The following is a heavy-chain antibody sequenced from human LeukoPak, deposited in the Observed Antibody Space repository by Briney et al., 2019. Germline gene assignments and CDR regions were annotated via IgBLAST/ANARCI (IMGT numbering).Heavy chain of an antibody. D-gene: IGHD1-1*01. J-gene: IGHJ4*02. V-gene: IGHV3-53*01. CDR1: GFTVSSNH. CDR2: IYSGGST. Sequence: GGSLRLSCAASGFTVSSNHMSWVRQAPGKGLEWVSVIYSGGSTDYADSVKGRFTISRDNLKNPLYLQMNSLRAEDTAAYYCARGPAGYNWGQGTLVTFSS. CDR3: ARGPAGYN.